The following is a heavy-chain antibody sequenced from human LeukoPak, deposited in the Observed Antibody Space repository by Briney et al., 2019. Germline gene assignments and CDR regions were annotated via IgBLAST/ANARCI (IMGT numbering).Heavy chain of an antibody. Sequence: QTLSLTCAISGDSVSSNSAAWNWIRQSPSRGLEWLGRTYYRSKWYNDYAVSVKSRITINPDTSKNQFSLKLSSVTAADTAVYYCARELGTYYDILTGYYIPPPFPPYYYYYYMDVWGKGTTVTVSS. CDR3: ARELGTYYDILTGYYIPPPFPPYYYYYYMDV. CDR2: TYYRSKWYN. V-gene: IGHV6-1*01. J-gene: IGHJ6*03. CDR1: GDSVSSNSAA. D-gene: IGHD3-9*01.